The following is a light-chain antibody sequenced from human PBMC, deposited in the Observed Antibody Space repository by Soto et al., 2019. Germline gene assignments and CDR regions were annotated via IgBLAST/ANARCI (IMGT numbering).Light chain of an antibody. V-gene: IGKV3-15*01. Sequence: EIVMTQSPATLSVSPGERATLSCRASQSVSSNLAWYQQKPGQAPRLLIYGASTRATGIPARFSGSGSGTEFTLTISSLQSEDFVLYYCQQYDNWWTFGQGTK. CDR1: QSVSSN. J-gene: IGKJ1*01. CDR3: QQYDNWWT. CDR2: GAS.